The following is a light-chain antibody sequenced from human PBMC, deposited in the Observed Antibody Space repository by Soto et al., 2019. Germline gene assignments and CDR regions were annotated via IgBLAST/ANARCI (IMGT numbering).Light chain of an antibody. CDR3: AASDDSLNRYV. CDR1: SSNIGGNT. J-gene: IGLJ1*01. V-gene: IGLV1-44*01. Sequence: QSVLTQPPSASGTPGQRVTISCSGTSSNIGGNTVTWYQQLPGTTPKLLIYNNNQRPSGVADRFSGSKSGTSASLAISGLQAEDEADYYCAASDDSLNRYVFGAGTKVTVL. CDR2: NNN.